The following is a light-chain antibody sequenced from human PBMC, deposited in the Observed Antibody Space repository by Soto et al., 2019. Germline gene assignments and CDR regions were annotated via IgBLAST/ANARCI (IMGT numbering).Light chain of an antibody. CDR2: DAS. Sequence: EIVLTQSTANLSLSPGERATLSCRASQSLSNYIAWYQQKPGQAPRLLIYDASTRATGVAARFSGSGSGTDFTHTISSLGPEDFAGYYCQQRDNWPGTFGGGTKVENK. V-gene: IGKV3-11*01. CDR1: QSLSNY. CDR3: QQRDNWPGT. J-gene: IGKJ4*01.